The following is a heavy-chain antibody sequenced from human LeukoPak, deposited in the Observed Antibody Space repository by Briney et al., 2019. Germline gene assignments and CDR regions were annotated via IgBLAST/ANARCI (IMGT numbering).Heavy chain of an antibody. CDR2: INHSGST. V-gene: IGHV4-34*01. J-gene: IGHJ4*02. CDR3: ATFRWGVGFEY. Sequence: SETLSLTCAVYGGSFSGYYWTFIRQPPGKGPEWIGEINHSGSTNYNPSLKSRVTISVDTSRNEFSLRLNSVTAADTAVYYCATFRWGVGFEYWGQGTLVTVSS. D-gene: IGHD3-16*01. CDR1: GGSFSGYY.